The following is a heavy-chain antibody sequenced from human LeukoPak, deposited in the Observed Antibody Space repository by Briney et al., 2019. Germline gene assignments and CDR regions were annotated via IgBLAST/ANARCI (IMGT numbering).Heavy chain of an antibody. Sequence: SETLSLTCAVSGGSISSYYWSWIRQPPGKGLEWIGYIYTSGSTNYNPSLKSRVTISVDTSKNQFSLKLSSVTAADTAVYYCARHHYNTFDYWGQGTLVTVSS. CDR2: IYTSGST. CDR3: ARHHYNTFDY. V-gene: IGHV4-4*09. J-gene: IGHJ4*02. D-gene: IGHD5-24*01. CDR1: GGSISSYY.